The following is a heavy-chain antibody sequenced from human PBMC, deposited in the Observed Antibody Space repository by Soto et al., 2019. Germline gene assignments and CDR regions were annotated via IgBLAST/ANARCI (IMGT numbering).Heavy chain of an antibody. J-gene: IGHJ4*02. Sequence: GGSLRLSCAASGFTFISYGMHLVRQSACKGLEWVAVISYDGSNKYYADSVKGRFTISRDNSKNTLYLQMSSLRAEDTAVYYCAKDHPRYSSSWALDYWGQGTLVTVSS. D-gene: IGHD6-13*01. V-gene: IGHV3-30*18. CDR2: ISYDGSNK. CDR1: GFTFISYG. CDR3: AKDHPRYSSSWALDY.